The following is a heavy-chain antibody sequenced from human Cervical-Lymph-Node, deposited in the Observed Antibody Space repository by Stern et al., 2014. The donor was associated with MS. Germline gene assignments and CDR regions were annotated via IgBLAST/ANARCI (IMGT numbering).Heavy chain of an antibody. Sequence: QVQLQESGPGLVKPSQTLSLTCSVSGGSMRSGTYFWSWMRQPAGKELEWIGHIYTTGNTHYNPSLKSRFPKSRDKPKSLFPLKFISVTAADTAVYYCARALARWLENDYYSYYGMDVWGPGTTVTVSS. CDR2: IYTTGNT. J-gene: IGHJ6*02. CDR1: GGSMRSGTYF. CDR3: ARALARWLENDYYSYYGMDV. D-gene: IGHD5-24*01. V-gene: IGHV4-61*02.